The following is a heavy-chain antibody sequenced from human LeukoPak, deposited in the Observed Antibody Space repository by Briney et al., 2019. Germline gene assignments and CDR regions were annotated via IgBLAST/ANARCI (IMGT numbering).Heavy chain of an antibody. Sequence: PGGSLRLSCAASGFTFSSYAMHWVRQAPGKGLEWVSSISSSSSYIYYADSVKGRFTISRDNAKNSLYLQMNSLRAEDTAVYYCARVPSSGSSQWGQGTLVTVSS. V-gene: IGHV3-21*01. CDR2: ISSSSSYI. CDR1: GFTFSSYA. J-gene: IGHJ4*02. CDR3: ARVPSSGSSQ. D-gene: IGHD3-22*01.